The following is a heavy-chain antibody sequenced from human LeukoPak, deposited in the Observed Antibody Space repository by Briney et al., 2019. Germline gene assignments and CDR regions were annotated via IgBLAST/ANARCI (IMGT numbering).Heavy chain of an antibody. CDR3: ARDRSGSWYDDYYMDV. J-gene: IGHJ6*03. CDR2: INHSGST. CDR1: GGSFSGYY. Sequence: SETLSLTCAVYGGSFSGYYWSWIRQPPGKGLEWIGEINHSGSTNYNPSLKSRVTISVDTSKNQFSLKLSSVTAADTAVYYCARDRSGSWYDDYYMDVWGKGTTVTVSS. V-gene: IGHV4-34*01. D-gene: IGHD6-13*01.